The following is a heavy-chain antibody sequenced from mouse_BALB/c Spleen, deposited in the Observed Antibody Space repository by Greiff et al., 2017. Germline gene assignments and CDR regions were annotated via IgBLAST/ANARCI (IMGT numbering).Heavy chain of an antibody. Sequence: EVQLVESGGGLVQPGGSRKLSCAASGFTFSSFGMHWVRQAPEKGLEWVAYISSGSSTIYYADTVKGRFTISRDNPKNTLFLQMTSLRSEDTAMYYWAGALTVPMAYWGQGTSVTVSS. CDR1: GFTFSSFG. CDR2: ISSGSSTI. CDR3: AGALTVPMAY. V-gene: IGHV5-17*02. D-gene: IGHD4-1*01. J-gene: IGHJ4*01.